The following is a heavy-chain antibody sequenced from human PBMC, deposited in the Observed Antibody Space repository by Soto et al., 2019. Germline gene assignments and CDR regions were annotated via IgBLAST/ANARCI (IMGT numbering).Heavy chain of an antibody. Sequence: EVQLVESGGGLVQPGRSLRLSCAASGFTFDDYAVHWVRQAPGKGLEWVSGITWNSGNLGYADSVKGRFTISRDNAKNSLYLQMSSLRAEDTALYYCAREAISSGWSGGRIYYLDSWGKGTLVTVSS. J-gene: IGHJ4*02. CDR3: AREAISSGWSGGRIYYLDS. D-gene: IGHD6-19*01. CDR2: ITWNSGNL. V-gene: IGHV3-9*01. CDR1: GFTFDDYA.